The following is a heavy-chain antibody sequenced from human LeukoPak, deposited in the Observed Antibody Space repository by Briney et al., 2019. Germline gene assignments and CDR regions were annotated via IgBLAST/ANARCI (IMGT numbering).Heavy chain of an antibody. CDR2: IYYNGNT. J-gene: IGHJ4*02. CDR1: GGSIDTYY. V-gene: IGHV4-59*08. D-gene: IGHD4-17*01. CDR3: ARIYGHPFDY. Sequence: SETLSLTCTVSGGSIDTYYWSWIRQPPGKGLEWIGYIYYNGNTNYNPSLKRRVTISVDTSKNQFSLKLSSVTAADTAVYYCARIYGHPFDYWGQGTLVTVSS.